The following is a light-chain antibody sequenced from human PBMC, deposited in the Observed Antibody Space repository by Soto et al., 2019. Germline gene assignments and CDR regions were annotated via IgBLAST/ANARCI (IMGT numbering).Light chain of an antibody. CDR2: GAS. V-gene: IGKV3-20*01. Sequence: EIVLTQSPGTLSLSPGERATLSCRASQSVGSSYLAWYQQKPGQAPRLLIYGASSRATGIPDRFSGSGSGTDFTPTLSRLEPEDFALYYCQQYVSSPRTFGQGTKVEIK. CDR1: QSVGSSY. CDR3: QQYVSSPRT. J-gene: IGKJ1*01.